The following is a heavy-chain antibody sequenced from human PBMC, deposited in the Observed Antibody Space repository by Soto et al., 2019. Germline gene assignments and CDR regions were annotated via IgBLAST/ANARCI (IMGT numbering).Heavy chain of an antibody. D-gene: IGHD2-21*01. CDR3: ARFRAGEAFDS. Sequence: SVKVSCKASGGIHSSLTFSWVRQAPGQGLEWMGGILPLSGTPNYEQRLQGRLTLTTDTSTNTAYMELRNLRSDDTAVYYCARFRAGEAFDSWGHGTLVTVSS. CDR2: ILPLSGTP. V-gene: IGHV1-69*05. CDR1: GGIHSSLT. J-gene: IGHJ4*01.